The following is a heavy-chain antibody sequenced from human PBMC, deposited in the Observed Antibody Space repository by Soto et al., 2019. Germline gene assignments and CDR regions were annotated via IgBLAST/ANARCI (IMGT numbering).Heavy chain of an antibody. CDR1: GYIFVNYG. Sequence: QVQLVQSGDEGKKPGASVKVSCKASGYIFVNYGIAWVRQAPRQGLEWMGWISPYTGNTHSASKVQGRLTMTTDTSTSTAYMDLGTLTSDDTAVYYCVMVDNYVTPTPQDVWGQGTTVTVSS. CDR3: VMVDNYVTPTPQDV. J-gene: IGHJ6*02. CDR2: ISPYTGNT. D-gene: IGHD3-16*01. V-gene: IGHV1-18*01.